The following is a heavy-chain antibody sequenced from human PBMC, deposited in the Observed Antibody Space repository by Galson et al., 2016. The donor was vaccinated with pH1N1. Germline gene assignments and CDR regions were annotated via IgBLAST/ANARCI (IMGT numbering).Heavy chain of an antibody. CDR1: GGTFSSSG. CDR3: ASPKGHDYRALLTDY. Sequence: SVKVSCKASGGTFSSSGINWVRQAPGQGFEWMGVIDPRNGGTNYAQKFQGRVTMTTDTSTSTVYMELSSLISENTAIYYCASPKGHDYRALLTDYWGQGTLVTVSS. V-gene: IGHV1-46*01. D-gene: IGHD4-11*01. J-gene: IGHJ4*02. CDR2: IDPRNGGT.